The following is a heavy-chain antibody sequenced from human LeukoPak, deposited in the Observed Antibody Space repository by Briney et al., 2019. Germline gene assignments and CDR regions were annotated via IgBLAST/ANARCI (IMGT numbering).Heavy chain of an antibody. CDR3: ARSQQGNGIWFDP. Sequence: GGSLRLSCAASGFTFSSYAMTWVRQAPGKGLEWVSAISGSGGSTYYADSVKGRFTISRDNSKNTLYLQMNSLRAEDTAVYYCARSQQGNGIWFDPWGQGTLVTVSS. J-gene: IGHJ5*02. CDR1: GFTFSSYA. D-gene: IGHD6-13*01. CDR2: ISGSGGST. V-gene: IGHV3-23*01.